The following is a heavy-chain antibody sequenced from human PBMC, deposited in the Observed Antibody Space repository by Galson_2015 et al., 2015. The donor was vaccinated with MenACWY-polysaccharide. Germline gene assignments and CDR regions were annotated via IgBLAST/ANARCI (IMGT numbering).Heavy chain of an antibody. CDR2: IRSKAYGGTT. CDR3: TRVSAYCHDNSCSFYAFDI. J-gene: IGHJ3*02. Sequence: SLRLSCAASGFTFGDYGVIWVRQAPGKGLEWISLIRSKAYGGTTDSAASVKGRFTMSRDDSKRMAYLQMNSLNTEDTAVYYCTRVSAYCHDNSCSFYAFDIWGQGTMVTVSS. CDR1: GFTFGDYG. V-gene: IGHV3-49*04. D-gene: IGHD3-22*01.